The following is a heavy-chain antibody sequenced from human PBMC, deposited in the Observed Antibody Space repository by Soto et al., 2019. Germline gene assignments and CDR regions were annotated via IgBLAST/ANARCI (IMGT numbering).Heavy chain of an antibody. CDR3: ATLLCC. J-gene: IGHJ4*02. D-gene: IGHD2-21*01. CDR2: IKSDGSTT. CDR1: GFTFSGHW. V-gene: IGHV3-74*01. Sequence: EVQLVESGGGLVQPGGSLRLSCIASGFTFSGHWMHWVRQTPGEGLVWVSRIKSDGSTTTYADSVKGRFTISRDNAKNTLYLQMKSLRPEDTAVYFCATLLCCWGQGTLVT.